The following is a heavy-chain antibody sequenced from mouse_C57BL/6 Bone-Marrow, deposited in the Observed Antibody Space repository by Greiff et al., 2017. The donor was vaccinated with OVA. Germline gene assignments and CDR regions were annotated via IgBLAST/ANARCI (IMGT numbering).Heavy chain of an antibody. V-gene: IGHV1-18*01. CDR1: GYTFTDYN. J-gene: IGHJ2*01. CDR2: INPNNGGT. CDR3: ARRGHYDGYCFDY. D-gene: IGHD1-2*01. Sequence: VQLQQSGPELVKPGASVKIPCKASGYTFTDYNMDWVKQSHGKSLEWIGDINPNNGGTIYNQKFKGKATLTVDKSSSTAYMELRSLTSEDTAVYYGARRGHYDGYCFDYWGQGTTLTVSS.